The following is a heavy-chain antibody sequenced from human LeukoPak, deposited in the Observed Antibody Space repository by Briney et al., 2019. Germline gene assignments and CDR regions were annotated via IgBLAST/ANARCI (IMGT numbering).Heavy chain of an antibody. V-gene: IGHV4-30-2*01. CDR3: ARVFGDGYNPDAFDI. D-gene: IGHD5-24*01. Sequence: SETLSLTCAVSGGSISSGGYSWSWIRQPPGKGLEWIGYIYHSGSTYYNPSPKSRVTISVDRSKNQFSLKLSSVTAADTAVYYCARVFGDGYNPDAFDIWGQGTMVTVSS. CDR1: GGSISSGGYS. J-gene: IGHJ3*02. CDR2: IYHSGST.